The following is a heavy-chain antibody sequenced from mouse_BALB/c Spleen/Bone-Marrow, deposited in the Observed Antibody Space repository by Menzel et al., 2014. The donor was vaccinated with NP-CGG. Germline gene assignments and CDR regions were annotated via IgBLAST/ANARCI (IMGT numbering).Heavy chain of an antibody. J-gene: IGHJ4*01. V-gene: IGHV1-18*01. CDR1: GYSFTGYT. D-gene: IGHD2-4*01. Sequence: VQLQQSGPELVKPGASMKISCKASGYSFTGYTMNWVKQSHGKNLEWIGLINPYNGGTSYNQKFKGKATLTVDKSSSTAYMELLSLTSEDSAVYYCARWAIYYEYGEDYAMDYWGQGPSVTVSS. CDR3: ARWAIYYEYGEDYAMDY. CDR2: INPYNGGT.